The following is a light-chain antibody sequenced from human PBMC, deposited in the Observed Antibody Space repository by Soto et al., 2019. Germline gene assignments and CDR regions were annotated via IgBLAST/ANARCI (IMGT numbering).Light chain of an antibody. CDR3: QQYDSYSWT. Sequence: DIQMSNEPPRLSTPLAARVTISCRASQSISSWLAWYQQKPGKAPKLLIYDASTWESGVPARFSGSESGTEFTLTISSLQPDDFATYYCQQYDSYSWTFGQGTKVDIK. J-gene: IGKJ1*01. CDR2: DAS. CDR1: QSISSW. V-gene: IGKV1-5*01.